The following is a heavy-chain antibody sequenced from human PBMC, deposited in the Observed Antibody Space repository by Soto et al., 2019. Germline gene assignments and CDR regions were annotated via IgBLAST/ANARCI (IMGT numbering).Heavy chain of an antibody. D-gene: IGHD3-22*01. Sequence: GASVKVSCKASGGTFSSYAISWVRQAPGQVLEWMGGIIPIFGTANYAQKFQGRVTITADESTSTAYMELSSLRSEDTAVYYCSSGRLLDDYYDSSGYTTPGYYFYYWGQGTLFTVSS. CDR3: SSGRLLDDYYDSSGYTTPGYYFYY. V-gene: IGHV1-69*13. CDR2: IIPIFGTA. J-gene: IGHJ4*02. CDR1: GGTFSSYA.